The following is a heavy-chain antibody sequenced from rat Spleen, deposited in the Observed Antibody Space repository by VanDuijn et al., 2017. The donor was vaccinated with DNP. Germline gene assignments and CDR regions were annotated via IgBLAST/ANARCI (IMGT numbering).Heavy chain of an antibody. D-gene: IGHD4-3*01. V-gene: IGHV3-1*01. CDR1: AYSITSTY. CDR3: ARYGGFGVRY. J-gene: IGHJ2*01. CDR2: ISYSGST. Sequence: EVQLQESGPGLVKPSQSLSLTCSVTAYSITSTYRWNWIRKFPGNKLEWIGHISYSGSTSYNPSLKSRISITRDTSKNQFFLQLNSVTTEDTATYYCARYGGFGVRYWGQGVMVTVSS.